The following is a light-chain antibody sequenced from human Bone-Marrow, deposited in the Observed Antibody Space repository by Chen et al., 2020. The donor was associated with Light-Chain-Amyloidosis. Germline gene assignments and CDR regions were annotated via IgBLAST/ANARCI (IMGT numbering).Light chain of an antibody. J-gene: IGLJ2*01. Sequence: QSVLTQPPSVSGAPGQRVTISCTGNSSNIGAGYDVHWYQQLPGTAPKLLIYGNSNRPSGVPDRFSGSKSGTSASLAITGLQAEDEADYYCQSYDSPHVVFGGGTKLTVL. CDR3: QSYDSPHVV. CDR2: GNS. CDR1: SSNIGAGYD. V-gene: IGLV1-40*01.